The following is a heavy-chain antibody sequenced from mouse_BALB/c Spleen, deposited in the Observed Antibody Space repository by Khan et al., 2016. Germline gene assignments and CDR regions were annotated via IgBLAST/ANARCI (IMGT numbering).Heavy chain of an antibody. Sequence: EVQLQESGPGLVKPSQSLSLTCTVTGYSITSDYAWNWIRQFPGNKLEWMGYISYSGSTRYNPSLKSRISITRDTSKNQVFMQLNSVTTDDTATYYGTRSLLAWFAYWGQGTLVTVSA. CDR2: ISYSGST. V-gene: IGHV3-2*02. CDR3: TRSLLAWFAY. CDR1: GYSITSDYA. D-gene: IGHD2-1*01. J-gene: IGHJ3*01.